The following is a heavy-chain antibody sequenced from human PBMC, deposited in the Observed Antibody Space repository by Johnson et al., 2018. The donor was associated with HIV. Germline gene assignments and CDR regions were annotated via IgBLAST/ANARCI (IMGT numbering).Heavy chain of an antibody. J-gene: IGHJ3*02. D-gene: IGHD1-26*01. CDR2: ISYDGSNK. Sequence: QVHLVESGGGVVQPGRSLRLSCAASGFTFGSYGIHWVRQAPGKGLEWVAVISYDGSNKYYADSVKGRFTIFRDNSKNTLYLQMNSLRAEDTAVYYCARLGVGATWHAFDIWGQGTMVTVSS. V-gene: IGHV3-30*03. CDR1: GFTFGSYG. CDR3: ARLGVGATWHAFDI.